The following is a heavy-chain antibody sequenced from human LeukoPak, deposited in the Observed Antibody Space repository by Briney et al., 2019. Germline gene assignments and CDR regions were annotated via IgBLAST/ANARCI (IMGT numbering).Heavy chain of an antibody. CDR3: AMWDTTLLRGGFDC. CDR1: AFTVRDNY. J-gene: IGHJ4*02. V-gene: IGHV3-66*01. Sequence: GGSLRLSCLLDAFTVRDNYMRCDRQAPGKGLQWVSVIYTGGTTYYADSVRGRFTISRDSSKNTLYLQMNNLRAEDMAVYYCAMWDTTLLRGGFDCWGRGTLVTVSS. D-gene: IGHD1-26*01. CDR2: IYTGGTT.